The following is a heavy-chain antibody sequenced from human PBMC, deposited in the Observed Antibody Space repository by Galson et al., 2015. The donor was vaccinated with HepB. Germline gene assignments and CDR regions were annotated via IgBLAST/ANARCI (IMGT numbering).Heavy chain of an antibody. CDR3: AKGSRGYSIYYFDC. Sequence: RQAPGKGLEWVSSISGSGASTFYADSVRGRFTISRDNSENTVYLQMNSLRAEDTAVYYCAKGSRGYSIYYFDCWGQGALVTVSS. J-gene: IGHJ4*02. V-gene: IGHV3-23*01. CDR2: ISGSGAST. D-gene: IGHD3-22*01.